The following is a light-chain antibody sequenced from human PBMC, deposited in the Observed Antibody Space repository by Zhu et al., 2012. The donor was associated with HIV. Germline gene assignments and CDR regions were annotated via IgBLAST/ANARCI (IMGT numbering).Light chain of an antibody. Sequence: EIVLTQSPATLSLSPGGRATLSCRASQSVNSYLAWYQQKPGQAPRLLIYDASNRATGIPARFSGSGSGTDFTLTISSLEPEDFALYYCQQRGSWPLTFGGGTKVEIK. CDR3: QQRGSWPLT. V-gene: IGKV3-11*01. CDR2: DAS. J-gene: IGKJ4*01. CDR1: QSVNSY.